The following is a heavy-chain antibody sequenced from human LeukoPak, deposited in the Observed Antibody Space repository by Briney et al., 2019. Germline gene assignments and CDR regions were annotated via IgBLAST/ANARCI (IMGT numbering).Heavy chain of an antibody. V-gene: IGHV3-15*01. D-gene: IGHD4-17*01. Sequence: GGSLRLSCAASGFTFSNAWMSWVRQAPGKGLEWVGRIKSNTDGGTTDYAAPVKGRFTISRDDSKNTLYLQMNSLKTEDTAVYYCTTGFYGDSPFDYWGQGTLVTVSS. CDR1: GFTFSNAW. CDR2: IKSNTDGGTT. CDR3: TTGFYGDSPFDY. J-gene: IGHJ4*02.